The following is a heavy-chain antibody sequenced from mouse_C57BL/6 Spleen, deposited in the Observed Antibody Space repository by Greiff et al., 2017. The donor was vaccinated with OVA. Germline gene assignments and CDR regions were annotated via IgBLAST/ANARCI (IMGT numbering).Heavy chain of an antibody. Sequence: QVQLQQPGAELVMPGASVKLSCTASGFTFTSYWMHWVKQRPGQGLEWIGEIDPSDSYTNYTQKFKGKSTITEDKSSSTAYMQLSSLTSEDSAVYYCARNYYYGSSDVWGKGTTVTVSS. J-gene: IGHJ1*03. D-gene: IGHD1-1*01. CDR1: GFTFTSYW. CDR3: ARNYYYGSSDV. CDR2: IDPSDSYT. V-gene: IGHV1-69*01.